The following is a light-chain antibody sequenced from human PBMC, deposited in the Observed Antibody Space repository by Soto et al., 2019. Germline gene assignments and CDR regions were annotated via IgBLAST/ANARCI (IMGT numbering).Light chain of an antibody. J-gene: IGKJ1*01. CDR1: QGISSY. CDR3: QHYYSYPWT. V-gene: IGKV1-8*01. CDR2: AAS. Sequence: AIRMTQSPSSFSASTGDRVTITCRASQGISSYLVWYQQKPGKAPKLLIYAASTLQSGVPSRFSGSGSGTDFTLTISCLQSEDFATYYWQHYYSYPWTFGQGTKVEIK.